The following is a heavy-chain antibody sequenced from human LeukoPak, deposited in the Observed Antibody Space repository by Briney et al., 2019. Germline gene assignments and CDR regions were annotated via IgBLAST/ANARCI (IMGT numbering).Heavy chain of an antibody. J-gene: IGHJ4*02. V-gene: IGHV4-31*03. CDR3: VGDGNYVDY. CDR1: GGSITSGGYY. Sequence: SETLSLTCTVSGGSITSGGYYWSWIHQHPGKGLEWIGYIYSSGDTYYNPSLKSRITILLDTSKNQFSLTLSSVTAADTAVYYCVGDGNYVDYWGQGTLVTVSS. CDR2: IYSSGDT.